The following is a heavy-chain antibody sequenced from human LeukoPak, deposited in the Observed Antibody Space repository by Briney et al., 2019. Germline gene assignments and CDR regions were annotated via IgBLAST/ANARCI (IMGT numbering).Heavy chain of an antibody. J-gene: IGHJ6*03. D-gene: IGHD1-14*01. V-gene: IGHV4-4*08. CDR1: GDSISDYY. CDR3: ARMHTYSFDGYDPRDYYYYYMDV. Sequence: SETLSLTCTVSGDSISDYYWSWVRQPPGKGLEWIGYVYSSGNTQYKPSLKSRVTIYIDTSKNQLSLKLRSVTAADTAVYYCARMHTYSFDGYDPRDYYYYYMDVWGRGTSVAVSS. CDR2: VYSSGNT.